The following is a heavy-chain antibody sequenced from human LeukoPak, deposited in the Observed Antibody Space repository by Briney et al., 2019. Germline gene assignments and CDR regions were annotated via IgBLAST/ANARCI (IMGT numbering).Heavy chain of an antibody. CDR3: ARGLVASTTDYYYYMDV. D-gene: IGHD3-22*01. CDR2: INHSGST. Sequence: SETLSLTCAVYGGSFSGYYWSWIRQPPGKGLEWIGEINHSGSTNYNPSLKSRVTISVDTSKNQFSLKLSSVTAADTAVYYCARGLVASTTDYYYYMDVWGKGTTVIVSS. J-gene: IGHJ6*03. CDR1: GGSFSGYY. V-gene: IGHV4-34*01.